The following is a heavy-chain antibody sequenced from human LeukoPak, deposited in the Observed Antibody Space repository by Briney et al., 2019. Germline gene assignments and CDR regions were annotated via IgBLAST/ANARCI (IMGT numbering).Heavy chain of an antibody. CDR3: ARDFQGGFWSGSYGMDV. V-gene: IGHV3-21*01. CDR2: ISSSSSYI. CDR1: GFTFSSYS. J-gene: IGHJ6*02. D-gene: IGHD3-3*01. Sequence: GGSLRLSCAASGFTFSSYSMNWVRQAPGKGLEWVVSISSSSSYIYYADSVKGRFTISRDNAKNSLYLQMISLRAEDTAVYYCARDFQGGFWSGSYGMDVWGQGTTVTVSS.